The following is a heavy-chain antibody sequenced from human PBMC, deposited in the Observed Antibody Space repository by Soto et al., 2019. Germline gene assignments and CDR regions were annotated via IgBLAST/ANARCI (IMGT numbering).Heavy chain of an antibody. J-gene: IGHJ4*02. V-gene: IGHV3-23*01. Sequence: EVQLLESGGDLVQPGGSLRLSCAASGFTFTTYAMTWVRQAPGKGLEWVSAISGSGGSTYYADSVKGRFTISRDNSKSTLYLQMNSLRAEDTAVYYCAKDKDTTFSPQDYWGQGTLVTVSS. CDR3: AKDKDTTFSPQDY. CDR2: ISGSGGST. CDR1: GFTFTTYA. D-gene: IGHD2-15*01.